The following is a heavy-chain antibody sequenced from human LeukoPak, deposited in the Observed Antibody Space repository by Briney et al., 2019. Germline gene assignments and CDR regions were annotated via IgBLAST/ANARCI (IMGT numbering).Heavy chain of an antibody. D-gene: IGHD6-13*01. Sequence: PGGSLRLSCAASGFTFSSYSMNWVRQAPGKGLEWVSSISSSSSYIYYADSVKGRFTISRDNAKNSLYLQMNSLRAEDTAVYYCARAAAAGTLYWFDPWGQRTLVTVSS. CDR3: ARAAAAGTLYWFDP. CDR1: GFTFSSYS. CDR2: ISSSSSYI. V-gene: IGHV3-21*01. J-gene: IGHJ5*02.